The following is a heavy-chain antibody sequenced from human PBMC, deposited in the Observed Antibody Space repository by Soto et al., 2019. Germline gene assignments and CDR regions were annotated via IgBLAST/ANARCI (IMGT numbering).Heavy chain of an antibody. J-gene: IGHJ4*02. CDR3: ALRKTGSYFDY. V-gene: IGHV3-23*01. D-gene: IGHD1-1*01. Sequence: EVQLLESGGGLAQPGGSLRLSCAASGYTFSSYAMSWARQGPGKGLEWVSGISDSGAGTYYADSVKGRFTISRDNSKNTLHLQMNSLRAEDTAVYYCALRKTGSYFDYWRQGTQLIVSS. CDR2: ISDSGAGT. CDR1: GYTFSSYA.